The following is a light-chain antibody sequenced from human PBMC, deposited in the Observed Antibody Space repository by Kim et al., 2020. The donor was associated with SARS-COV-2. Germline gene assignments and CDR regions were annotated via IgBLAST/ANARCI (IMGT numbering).Light chain of an antibody. CDR3: QQYDNLPH. J-gene: IGKJ4*01. CDR2: DAS. Sequence: SASVGDRVTITCQASQDSNNHLNWYQQKPGKGPKLLIYDASNLKTGVPSRFSGRGSGTDFTFTISSLQAEDFATYYCQQYDNLPHFGGGTKVDIK. V-gene: IGKV1-33*01. CDR1: QDSNNH.